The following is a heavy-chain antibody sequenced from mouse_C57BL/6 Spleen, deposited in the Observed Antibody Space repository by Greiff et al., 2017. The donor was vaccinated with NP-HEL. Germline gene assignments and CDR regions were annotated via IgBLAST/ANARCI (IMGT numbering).Heavy chain of an antibody. CDR1: GYTFTSYW. CDR2: IYPGSGST. J-gene: IGHJ2*01. D-gene: IGHD2-5*01. V-gene: IGHV1-55*01. Sequence: QVQLQQPGAELVKPGAAVKMSCKASGYTFTSYWITWVKQRPGQGLEWIGDIYPGSGSTNYNEKFKSKATLSVDTSSSTADMQLSSLTSEASAVYYCARVYSNYLDYWGQGTTLTVSS. CDR3: ARVYSNYLDY.